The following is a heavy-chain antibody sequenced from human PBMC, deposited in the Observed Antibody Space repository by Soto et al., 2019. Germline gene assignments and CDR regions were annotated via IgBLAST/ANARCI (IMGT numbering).Heavy chain of an antibody. D-gene: IGHD1-1*01. J-gene: IGHJ6*02. CDR2: IKQDGSEK. Sequence: EVQLVESGGGLVQPGGSLRLSCAASGFTFSSYWMSWVRQAPGKGLEWVANIKQDGSEKYYVDSVKGRFTISRDNAKNSLYLQMNSLRAEDTAVYYCARAHEYDRWYGMDVWGQGTTVTVSS. CDR3: ARAHEYDRWYGMDV. V-gene: IGHV3-7*03. CDR1: GFTFSSYW.